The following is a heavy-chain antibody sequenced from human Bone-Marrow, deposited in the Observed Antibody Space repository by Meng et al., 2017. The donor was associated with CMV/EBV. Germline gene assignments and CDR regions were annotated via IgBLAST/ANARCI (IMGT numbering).Heavy chain of an antibody. J-gene: IGHJ6*02. CDR2: INQSGST. V-gene: IGHV4-34*01. CDR3: ARLYDFWSGPLRVPRGMDV. D-gene: IGHD3-3*01. Sequence: GSLRLSCVVYGGSFSGHYCNWIRQPPGKGLEWIGEINQSGSTKYNPSLKSRVTRSLDTPKNQFYLKLSSVTTADTAVYYCARLYDFWSGPLRVPRGMDVWGQGTTVTFSS. CDR1: GGSFSGHY.